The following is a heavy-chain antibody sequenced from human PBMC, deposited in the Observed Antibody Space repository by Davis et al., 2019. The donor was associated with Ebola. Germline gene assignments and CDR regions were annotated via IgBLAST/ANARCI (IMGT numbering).Heavy chain of an antibody. D-gene: IGHD4-17*01. CDR3: ARGDYGEPGVLGS. J-gene: IGHJ4*02. CDR1: GFTFSDYY. Sequence: GESLKISCAASGFTFSDYYMSWIRQAPGKGLEWVAVIWYDGSNKYYADSVKGRFTISRDNSKNTLYLQMNSLRAEDTAVYYCARGDYGEPGVLGSWGQGTLVTVSS. CDR2: IWYDGSNK. V-gene: IGHV3-33*08.